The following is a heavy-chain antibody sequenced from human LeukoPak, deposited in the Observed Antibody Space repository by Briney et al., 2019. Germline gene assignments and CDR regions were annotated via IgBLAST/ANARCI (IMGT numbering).Heavy chain of an antibody. V-gene: IGHV1-2*02. CDR2: INPNSGGT. CDR3: ARTYYEFWSGEPFDY. D-gene: IGHD3-3*01. J-gene: IGHJ4*02. CDR1: GYTLTGYY. Sequence: SVKLSCNPSGYTLTGYYMHWVRQAPGQGLEWMGWINPNSGGTNYAQKFQGRVTMTRDTSISTAYMELSRLRSDDTAVYYCARTYYEFWSGEPFDYWGQGTLVTVSS.